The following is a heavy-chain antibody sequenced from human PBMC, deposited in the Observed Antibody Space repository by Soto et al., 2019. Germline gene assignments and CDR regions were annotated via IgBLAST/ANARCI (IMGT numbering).Heavy chain of an antibody. CDR3: ARRLVVPAARSSWTDAFDI. CDR2: IYYSGST. D-gene: IGHD2-2*01. Sequence: QVQLQESGPGLVKPSETLSLTCTVSGGSISSYYWSWIRQPPGKGLEWIGYIYYSGSTNYNPSLKSRVTISVDTSKNQFSLKLSSVTAADTAVYYCARRLVVPAARSSWTDAFDIWGQGTMVTVSS. CDR1: GGSISSYY. J-gene: IGHJ3*02. V-gene: IGHV4-59*08.